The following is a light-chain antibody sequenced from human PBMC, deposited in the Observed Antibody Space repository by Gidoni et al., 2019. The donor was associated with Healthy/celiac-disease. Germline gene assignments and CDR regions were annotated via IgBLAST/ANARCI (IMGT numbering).Light chain of an antibody. Sequence: EIVLTQSPATLSLSPGERATLSCRASQSVSSYLAWYQQKPGQAPRLLIYAASNRATGIPARFSGSGPGTDFTLTISSLEPEDFAVYYCQQRSNCPPFTFGQXTRLEIK. CDR1: QSVSSY. CDR2: AAS. J-gene: IGKJ5*01. V-gene: IGKV3-11*01. CDR3: QQRSNCPPFT.